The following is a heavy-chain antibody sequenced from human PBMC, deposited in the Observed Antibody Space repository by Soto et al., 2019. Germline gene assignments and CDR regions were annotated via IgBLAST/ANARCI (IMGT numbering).Heavy chain of an antibody. V-gene: IGHV3-13*01. CDR3: ARANDVDYYYYCMDV. CDR2: IGTAGDT. CDR1: GFTFSSYD. Sequence: EVQLVESGGGLVQPGGSLRLSCAASGFTFSSYDMHWVRQATGKGLEWVSAIGTAGDTYYPGSVKGRFTISTENAENSLYLQMNSLRAGDTAVYYCARANDVDYYYYCMDVWGKGTTVTVAS. J-gene: IGHJ6*03. D-gene: IGHD1-1*01.